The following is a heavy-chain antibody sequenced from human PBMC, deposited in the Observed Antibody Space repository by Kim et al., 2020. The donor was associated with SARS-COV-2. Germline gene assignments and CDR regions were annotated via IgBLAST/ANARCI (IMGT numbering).Heavy chain of an antibody. Sequence: ASVKVSCKASGYTFTSYAMHWVRQAPGQRLEWMGWINAGNGNTKYSQKFQGRVTITRDTSASTAYMELSSLRSEDTAVYYCARTRPVAGYYYGMDVWGQGTTVTVSS. CDR3: ARTRPVAGYYYGMDV. V-gene: IGHV1-3*01. CDR1: GYTFTSYA. J-gene: IGHJ6*02. D-gene: IGHD6-19*01. CDR2: INAGNGNT.